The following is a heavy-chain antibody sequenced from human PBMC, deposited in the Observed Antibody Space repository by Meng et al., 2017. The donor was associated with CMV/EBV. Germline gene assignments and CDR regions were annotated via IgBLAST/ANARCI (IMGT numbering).Heavy chain of an antibody. CDR1: TGYY. CDR2: INPNSGGT. Sequence: TGYYMHWVRQAPGQGLEWMGWINPNSGGTNYAQKFQGRVTMTRDTSISTAYMELSRLRSDDTAVYHCARVALRHDFWSGYYSSYYFDYWGQGTLVTVSS. V-gene: IGHV1-2*02. J-gene: IGHJ4*02. CDR3: ARVALRHDFWSGYYSSYYFDY. D-gene: IGHD3-3*01.